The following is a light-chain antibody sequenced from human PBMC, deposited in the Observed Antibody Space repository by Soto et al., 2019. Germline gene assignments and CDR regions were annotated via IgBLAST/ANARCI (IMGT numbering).Light chain of an antibody. CDR1: SSDVGGYNY. CDR3: SSYTSSIPLYV. J-gene: IGLJ1*01. CDR2: DVS. Sequence: QSVLTQPASVSGSPGQSITISCTGTSSDVGGYNYVSWYQQHPGKAPKLMIYDVSNRPSGVSSRFSGSKSGNTASLTISGLQAEDEADYYCSSYTSSIPLYVFGTGTKLTVL. V-gene: IGLV2-14*01.